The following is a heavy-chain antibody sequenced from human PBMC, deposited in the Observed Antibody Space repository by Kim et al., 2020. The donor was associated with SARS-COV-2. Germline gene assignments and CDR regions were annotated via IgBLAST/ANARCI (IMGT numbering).Heavy chain of an antibody. D-gene: IGHD2-21*02. CDR2: IWYDGSNK. Sequence: GGSLRLSCVASGFTFSSYGMHWVRQAPGKGLEWVAVIWYDGSNKYYADSVKGRFTISRDNSKNTLYLQMNSLRAEDTAVYYCARDTSVVVTAIPFDYWGQGTLVTVSS. CDR3: ARDTSVVVTAIPFDY. CDR1: GFTFSSYG. V-gene: IGHV3-33*01. J-gene: IGHJ4*02.